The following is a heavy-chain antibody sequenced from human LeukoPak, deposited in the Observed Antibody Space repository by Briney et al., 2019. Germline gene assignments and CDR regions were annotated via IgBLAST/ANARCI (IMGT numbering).Heavy chain of an antibody. V-gene: IGHV4-59*01. D-gene: IGHD2-15*01. CDR1: GGFISSYY. J-gene: IGHJ5*02. CDR3: AREVDWFDP. CDR2: IYYSGST. Sequence: SETLSLTCTVSGGFISSYYWSWIRQPPGKGLEWIGYIYYSGSTNYNPSLKSRVTISVDTSKNQFSLKLSSVTAADTAVYYCAREVDWFDPWGQGTLVTVSS.